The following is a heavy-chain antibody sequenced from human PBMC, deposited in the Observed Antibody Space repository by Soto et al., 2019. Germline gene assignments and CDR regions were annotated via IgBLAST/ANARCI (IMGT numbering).Heavy chain of an antibody. CDR2: IYYSGST. Sequence: QVQLQESGPGLVKPSQTLSLTCTVSGGSISSGGYYWSWIRQHPGKGLEWIGYIYYSGSTYYNPSLKSRVTISVDTSKNQFSMKLSSVTAADTAVYYCARVTMIASGDAFDIWGQGTMVTVSS. CDR3: ARVTMIASGDAFDI. J-gene: IGHJ3*02. V-gene: IGHV4-31*03. D-gene: IGHD3-22*01. CDR1: GGSISSGGYY.